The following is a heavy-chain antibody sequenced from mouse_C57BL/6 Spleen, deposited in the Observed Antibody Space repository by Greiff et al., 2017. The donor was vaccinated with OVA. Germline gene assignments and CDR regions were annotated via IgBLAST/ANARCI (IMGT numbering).Heavy chain of an antibody. CDR1: GYTFTSYW. V-gene: IGHV1-53*01. D-gene: IGHD1-1*01. CDR3: AREVLGGAMDY. Sequence: QVQLQQPGTELVRPGASVKLSCKASGYTFTSYWMHWVKQTPVHGLEWIGTINPRNGGTTYNEKFKSKATLTVDKYSSTAYMQLSILTSEDSAVAYCAREVLGGAMDYWGQGTSVTVSS. CDR2: INPRNGGT. J-gene: IGHJ4*01.